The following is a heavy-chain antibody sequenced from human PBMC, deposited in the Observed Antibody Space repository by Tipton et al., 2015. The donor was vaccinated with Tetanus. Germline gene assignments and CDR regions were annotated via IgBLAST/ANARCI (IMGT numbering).Heavy chain of an antibody. CDR2: INPGDGVK. D-gene: IGHD4-23*01. J-gene: IGHJ4*02. CDR3: ARERSGGLFEY. Sequence: VQLVQSGAEVLKPGASVKVSCKASGYTFTTYLIHWVRQAPGQGLEWMGIINPGDGVKMYAQKFQGRVTMTRDTSTSTVYMDLRSLESEDTAVYYCARERSGGLFEYWGQGTLVTVSS. V-gene: IGHV1-46*01. CDR1: GYTFTTYL.